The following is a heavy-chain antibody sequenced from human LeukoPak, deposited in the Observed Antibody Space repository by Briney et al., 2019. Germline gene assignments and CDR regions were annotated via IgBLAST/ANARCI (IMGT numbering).Heavy chain of an antibody. D-gene: IGHD5-12*01. CDR2: IIPIFGTA. CDR1: GGTFSSYA. J-gene: IGHJ4*02. Sequence: SVKVSCKASGGTFSSYAISWVRQAPGQGLEWMGRIIPIFGTANYAQKFQGRVTITTDESTSTAYMELSSLRSEDTAVYYCARDFFEDIAATRHGHYFDYWGQGTLVTVSS. V-gene: IGHV1-69*05. CDR3: ARDFFEDIAATRHGHYFDY.